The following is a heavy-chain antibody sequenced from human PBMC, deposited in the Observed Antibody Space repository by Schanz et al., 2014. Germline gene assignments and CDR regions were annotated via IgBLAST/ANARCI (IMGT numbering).Heavy chain of an antibody. CDR1: GYTFTSYD. D-gene: IGHD3-10*01. CDR2: MNSKTGNT. V-gene: IGHV1-8*01. Sequence: QVQLVQSGAEVKKPGASVKVSCKASGYTFTSYDINWVRQATGQGLEWMGWMNSKTGNTGYAQRFQGRVTMTEDTSTETAYMELSGLRSGDTAVYYCATNSPFRMVRGSNAFDAWGQGTMXTVSS. CDR3: ATNSPFRMVRGSNAFDA. J-gene: IGHJ3*01.